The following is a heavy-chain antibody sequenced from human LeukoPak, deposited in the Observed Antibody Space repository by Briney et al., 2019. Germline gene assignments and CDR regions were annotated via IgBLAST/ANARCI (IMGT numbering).Heavy chain of an antibody. CDR2: IYYSGST. Sequence: SETLSLTCTVSGCSISSYYWSWIRQPPGKGLEWIGYIYYSGSTNYNPSLKSRVTISVDTSKNQFSLKLSSVTAADTAVYYCARWVYSSSSYDYWGQGTLVTVSS. V-gene: IGHV4-59*01. J-gene: IGHJ4*02. CDR3: ARWVYSSSSYDY. CDR1: GCSISSYY. D-gene: IGHD6-6*01.